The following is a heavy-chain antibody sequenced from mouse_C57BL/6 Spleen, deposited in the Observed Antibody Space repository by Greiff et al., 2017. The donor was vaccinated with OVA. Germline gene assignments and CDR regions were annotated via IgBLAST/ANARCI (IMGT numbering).Heavy chain of an antibody. J-gene: IGHJ2*01. Sequence: EVKLVESEGGLVQPGSSMKLSCTASGFTFSDYYMAWVRQVPEKGLEWVANINYDGSSTYYLDSLKSRFIISRDNAKNILYLQMSSLKSEDTATYYCARITTVEWYCDYWGQGTTLTVSS. V-gene: IGHV5-16*01. CDR1: GFTFSDYY. CDR2: INYDGSST. CDR3: ARITTVEWYCDY. D-gene: IGHD1-1*01.